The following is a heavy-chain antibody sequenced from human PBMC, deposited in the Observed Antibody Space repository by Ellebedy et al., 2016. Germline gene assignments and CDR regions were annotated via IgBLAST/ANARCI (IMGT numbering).Heavy chain of an antibody. J-gene: IGHJ4*02. CDR3: ARQDGIAAAGTPFDY. D-gene: IGHD6-13*01. CDR1: GYSFTSYW. Sequence: GESLKISXKGSGYSFTSYWIGWVRQMPGKGLEWMGRIDPSDSYTNYSPSFQGHVTISADKSISTAYLQWSSLKASDIAMYYCARQDGIAAAGTPFDYWGQGTLVTVSS. V-gene: IGHV5-10-1*01. CDR2: IDPSDSYT.